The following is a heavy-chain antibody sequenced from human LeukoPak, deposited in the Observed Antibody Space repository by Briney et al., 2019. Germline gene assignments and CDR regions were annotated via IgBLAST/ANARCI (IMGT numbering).Heavy chain of an antibody. Sequence: GGSLRLSCAASEFIFSGYWMNWVRQAPGKGLEWVAIIKQDGSEKQYVDSVRGRFTISRDNAKNSLYLQMNSLRVEDTAVYYCARDGFVGAADYWGQGTLVTVSS. V-gene: IGHV3-7*01. CDR1: EFIFSGYW. CDR3: ARDGFVGAADY. J-gene: IGHJ4*02. D-gene: IGHD6-13*01. CDR2: IKQDGSEK.